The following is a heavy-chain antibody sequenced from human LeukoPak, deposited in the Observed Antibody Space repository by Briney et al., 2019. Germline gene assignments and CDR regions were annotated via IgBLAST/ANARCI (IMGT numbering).Heavy chain of an antibody. D-gene: IGHD3-22*01. CDR3: ATVSGYPYNWFDP. Sequence: GGSLRLSCAASGFTFNSYVMNWVRQAPGKGREWVSGISGSGGGTYYADSVRGRFIISRDNSNNTLYLQINSLRAEDTAVYYCATVSGYPYNWFDPWGQGTLVTVSS. V-gene: IGHV3-23*01. J-gene: IGHJ5*02. CDR2: ISGSGGGT. CDR1: GFTFNSYV.